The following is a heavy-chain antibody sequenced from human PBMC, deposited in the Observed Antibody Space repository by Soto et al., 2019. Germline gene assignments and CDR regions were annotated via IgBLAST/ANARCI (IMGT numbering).Heavy chain of an antibody. J-gene: IGHJ4*02. D-gene: IGHD6-19*01. CDR1: GFTFSSYA. V-gene: IGHV3-23*01. Sequence: GGSLRLSCAASGFTFSSYAMSWVRQAPGKGLEWVSAISGSGGSTYYADSVKGRFTISRDNSKNTLYLQMNSLRAEDTAVYYCTTDQLQWLADFDYWGQGTLVTVSS. CDR2: ISGSGGST. CDR3: TTDQLQWLADFDY.